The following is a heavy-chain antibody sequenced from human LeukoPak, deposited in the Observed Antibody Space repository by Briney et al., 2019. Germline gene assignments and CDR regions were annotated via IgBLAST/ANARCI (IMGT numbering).Heavy chain of an antibody. V-gene: IGHV1-2*06. CDR2: INPNSGDT. Sequence: GASVKLSCTTSGYTFTDYYIHWGRQAPAQGLEWMGRINPNSGDTYNEHNFHRRVTITTDTSIRTAYTELSGLRSDDTAVYYCAKDLSSIANWELDYWGQGTLVTVSS. J-gene: IGHJ4*02. D-gene: IGHD7-27*01. CDR3: AKDLSSIANWELDY. CDR1: GYTFTDYY.